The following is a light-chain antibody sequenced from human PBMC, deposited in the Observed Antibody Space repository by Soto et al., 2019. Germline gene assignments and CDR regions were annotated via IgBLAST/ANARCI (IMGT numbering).Light chain of an antibody. CDR3: SSFTISRNTVI. J-gene: IGLJ2*01. Sequence: QSALTQPASVSGSPGQSITISCTGTSSDLDGYNYVSWYQYHPGKAPKLMIYDVSNRPSGISNRFSGSKSGNTASLPISVLQAEVEADYYCSSFTISRNTVIFGGGTKLTVL. CDR2: DVS. CDR1: SSDLDGYNY. V-gene: IGLV2-14*01.